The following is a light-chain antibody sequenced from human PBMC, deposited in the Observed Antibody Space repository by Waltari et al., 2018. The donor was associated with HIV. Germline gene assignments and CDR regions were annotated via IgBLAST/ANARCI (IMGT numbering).Light chain of an antibody. CDR2: DAS. CDR1: QDITNY. J-gene: IGKJ3*01. Sequence: DIQMTQSPSSLSASVGDRVTISCQASQDITNYLNWYQQKPGKAPKVLIYDASNLEAGVPSRFSGSGSGTNFSFTINSLQPDDYATYFCQQYDSVPPTFGPGTKVDFK. V-gene: IGKV1-33*01. CDR3: QQYDSVPPT.